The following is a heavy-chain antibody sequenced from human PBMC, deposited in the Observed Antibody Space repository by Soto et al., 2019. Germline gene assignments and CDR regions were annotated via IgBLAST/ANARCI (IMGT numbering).Heavy chain of an antibody. CDR2: IWHDGSQK. CDR1: GLTFRNYG. V-gene: IGHV3-33*01. Sequence: QVQLVESGGGVVQAGRSLRLSCAASGLTFRNYGMHWVRQAPGKGLGWGAIIWHDGSQKYYADSVKGRFSISRDNSKNTLYLQMTSPRAEDTAVYYCASWLEPSSYYGMDAWGQGTTVTVSS. D-gene: IGHD1-1*01. J-gene: IGHJ6*02. CDR3: ASWLEPSSYYGMDA.